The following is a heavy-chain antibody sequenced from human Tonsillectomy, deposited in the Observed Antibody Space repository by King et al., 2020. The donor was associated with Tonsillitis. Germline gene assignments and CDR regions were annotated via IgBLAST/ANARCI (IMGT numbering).Heavy chain of an antibody. CDR3: ARVKGYSCYIAPLDY. CDR1: GSSISSGFY. D-gene: IGHD5-12*01. Sequence: VQLQESGPGLVKPSETLSLTCTVSGSSISSGFYWGWIRQPPGKGLEWIGHIYHSGNTYYNPSLKSRVTISVDTSKNQFSLKLSSVTAADTAVYYCARVKGYSCYIAPLDYWGQGTLVTVSS. V-gene: IGHV4-38-2*02. J-gene: IGHJ4*02. CDR2: IYHSGNT.